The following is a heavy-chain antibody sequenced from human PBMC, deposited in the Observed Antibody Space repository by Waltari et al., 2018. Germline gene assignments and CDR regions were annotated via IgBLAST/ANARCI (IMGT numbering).Heavy chain of an antibody. CDR3: AKDQGIHLHGWYRQY. CDR2: VTGTASNS. CDR1: GFTFSGYG. J-gene: IGHJ4*02. V-gene: IGHV3-23*01. Sequence: EVQLLESGGGFVQPGGSLRLSCAASGFTFSGYGMTWVRQAPWKGLEWVSTVTGTASNSYYADSVKGRFTISRDNSKNTLFLQLDSLRVDDTAIYYCAKDQGIHLHGWYRQYWGQGTLVTVSS. D-gene: IGHD6-19*01.